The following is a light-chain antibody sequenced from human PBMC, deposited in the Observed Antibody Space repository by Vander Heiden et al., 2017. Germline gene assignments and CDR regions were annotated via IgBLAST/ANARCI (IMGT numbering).Light chain of an antibody. Sequence: EILLTQSPGALCLSPWDRATRSCRASERVRSGYLSWYQQNPGQAPRLLIYGASSSATGIPDRFSGSGSGTDFTLTISRLEPEDFAVYYCQQDGSSPITFGQGTQLEIK. V-gene: IGKV3-20*01. J-gene: IGKJ5*01. CDR3: QQDGSSPIT. CDR2: GAS. CDR1: ERVRSGY.